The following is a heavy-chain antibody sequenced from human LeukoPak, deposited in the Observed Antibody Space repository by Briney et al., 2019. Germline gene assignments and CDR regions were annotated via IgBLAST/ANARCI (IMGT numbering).Heavy chain of an antibody. D-gene: IGHD3-22*01. CDR3: AKDRPNFPGTDGHYYRRSDDS. Sequence: PGGSLRLSCAASGFTFSSYAMSWVRQTTGKGLEWVSSISSSGGLTFYADSVKGRFTISRDNSRNTLYLQMNSLSAVDTALYYCAKDRPNFPGTDGHYYRRSDDSWGQGTLVTVSS. J-gene: IGHJ5*01. CDR1: GFTFSSYA. CDR2: ISSSGGLT. V-gene: IGHV3-23*01.